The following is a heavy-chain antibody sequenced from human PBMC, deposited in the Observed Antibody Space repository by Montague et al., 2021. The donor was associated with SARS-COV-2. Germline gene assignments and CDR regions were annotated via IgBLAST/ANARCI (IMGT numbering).Heavy chain of an antibody. D-gene: IGHD6-19*01. V-gene: IGHV2-5*02. Sequence: PALVKPTQTLTLTCTFSGFSLSTSGVGVGWIRQPPGKALEWLALIYWDDDKRYSPSLKSRLTITKDTSKHQVVLTMTNMDPVDTATYYCAHRPSRQRLAGGYFDYRGQGTLVTVSS. J-gene: IGHJ4*02. CDR3: AHRPSRQRLAGGYFDY. CDR1: GFSLSTSGVG. CDR2: IYWDDDK.